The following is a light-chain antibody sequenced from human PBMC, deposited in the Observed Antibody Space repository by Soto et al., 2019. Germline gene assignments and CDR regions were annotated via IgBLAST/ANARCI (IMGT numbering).Light chain of an antibody. J-gene: IGKJ1*01. V-gene: IGKV1-8*01. CDR3: QQYYSYPWT. CDR2: AAS. Sequence: AIRMTQSPSSLSASTGDRVTITYRASQGISSYLAWYQQKPGKAPKLLIYAASTLQSGVPSRFSGSGSGTDFTLTISCLQSEDFATYYCQQYYSYPWTFGQGTKVEIK. CDR1: QGISSY.